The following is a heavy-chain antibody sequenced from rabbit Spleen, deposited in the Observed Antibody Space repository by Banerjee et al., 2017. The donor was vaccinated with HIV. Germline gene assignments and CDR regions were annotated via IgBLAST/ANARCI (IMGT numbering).Heavy chain of an antibody. CDR2: IIFDSSGTT. D-gene: IGHD6-1*01. CDR3: ARHSNAHANYALGAFDP. CDR1: GIDFSSYYY. J-gene: IGHJ2*01. Sequence: QSLEESGGGLVKPGGTLTLTCKASGIDFSSYYYMCWVRQAPGKGLEWIACIIFDSSGTTWYANWAKGRFTISKTSTTVTLQMTSLTVADTATYFCARHSNAHANYALGAFDPWGPGTLVTVS. V-gene: IGHV1S40*01.